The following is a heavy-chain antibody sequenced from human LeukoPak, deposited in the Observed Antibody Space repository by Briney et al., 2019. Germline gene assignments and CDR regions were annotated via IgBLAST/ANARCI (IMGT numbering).Heavy chain of an antibody. V-gene: IGHV5-51*01. D-gene: IGHD5-18*01. CDR3: ARHPLLRGYTYGYFDY. CDR2: IYPGDSDT. Sequence: GESLKISCKGSGYTFTNYWIGWVRPMLGKGLEWMGIIYPGDSDTRYSPSFQGQVTISANKSISTAYLQWNRLKASDTAMYYCARHPLLRGYTYGYFDYWGQGALVTVSS. J-gene: IGHJ4*02. CDR1: GYTFTNYW.